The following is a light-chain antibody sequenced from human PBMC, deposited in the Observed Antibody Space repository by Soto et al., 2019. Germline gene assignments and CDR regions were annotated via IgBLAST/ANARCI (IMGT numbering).Light chain of an antibody. CDR1: SSDVGGYNY. J-gene: IGLJ1*01. CDR2: DVS. V-gene: IGLV2-14*01. Sequence: QSALTQPASVSVSPGQSITISCTGTSSDVGGYNYVYWYQQHPGKAPKLMIYDVSKRPSGVSNRFSGSKSGNTASLTISWLQAEDEADYYCSSYTRSSTLVFGTGTKLTVL. CDR3: SSYTRSSTLV.